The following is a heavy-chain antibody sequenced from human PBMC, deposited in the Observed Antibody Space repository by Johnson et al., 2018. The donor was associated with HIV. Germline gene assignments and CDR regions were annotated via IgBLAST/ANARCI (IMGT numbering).Heavy chain of an antibody. Sequence: VQLVESGGGLIQPGGSLRLSCAASGFTVSSNYMSWVRQAPGKGLEWVANIQEDGSEKYYVDSVKGRFTISRDNAKKSLYLQMKNVRAGDTAVYYCARREVRGWYQDYAFDIWGQGTMVTVSS. CDR2: IQEDGSEK. CDR3: ARREVRGWYQDYAFDI. D-gene: IGHD6-19*01. J-gene: IGHJ3*02. CDR1: GFTVSSNY. V-gene: IGHV3-7*01.